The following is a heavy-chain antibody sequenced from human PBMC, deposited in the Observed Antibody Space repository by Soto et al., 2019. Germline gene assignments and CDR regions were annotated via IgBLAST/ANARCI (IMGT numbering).Heavy chain of an antibody. CDR3: AKSVYNWNDGFFDY. CDR2: ISYDGNNK. CDR1: GFTFSSYG. J-gene: IGHJ4*02. Sequence: QVQLVESGGGVVQPGRSLRLSCAASGFTFSSYGMHWVRQAPGKGLEWVAVISYDGNNKYYADSVKGRFTISRDNSKNTLYRQMNSLRAGDTAVYYCAKSVYNWNDGFFDYWGQGTLVTVSS. D-gene: IGHD1-1*01. V-gene: IGHV3-30*18.